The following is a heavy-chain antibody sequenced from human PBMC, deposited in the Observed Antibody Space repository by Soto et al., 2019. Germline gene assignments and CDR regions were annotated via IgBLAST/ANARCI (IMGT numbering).Heavy chain of an antibody. V-gene: IGHV1-46*01. CDR1: GYTFTSYY. Sequence: QVQLVQSGAEVKKPGASVKVSCKASGYTFTSYYMHWVRQAPGQGLEWMGIINPSGGSTSYAQKSQGRVTMTRDTSTSTVYMELSSLRSEDTAVYYCARDSLGRGRIAAAGTLMSPFDYWGQGTLVTVSS. CDR3: ARDSLGRGRIAAAGTLMSPFDY. CDR2: INPSGGST. D-gene: IGHD6-13*01. J-gene: IGHJ4*02.